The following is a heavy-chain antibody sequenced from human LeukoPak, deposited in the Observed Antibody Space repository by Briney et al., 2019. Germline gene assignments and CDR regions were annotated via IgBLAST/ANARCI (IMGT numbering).Heavy chain of an antibody. CDR2: IYYSGST. CDR1: GGSISSSSYY. J-gene: IGHJ5*02. D-gene: IGHD3-10*01. Sequence: SETLSLTCTVSGGSISSSSYYWGWIRQPPGKGLEWIGSIYYSGSTYYNPSLKSRVTISVDTSKNQFSLKLSSVTAADTAVYYCARHPRGYYGSGNWFDPWGQGTLVTVSS. CDR3: ARHPRGYYGSGNWFDP. V-gene: IGHV4-39*01.